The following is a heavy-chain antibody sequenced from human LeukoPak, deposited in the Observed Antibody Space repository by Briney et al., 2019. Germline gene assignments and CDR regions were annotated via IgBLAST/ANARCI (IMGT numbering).Heavy chain of an antibody. CDR1: GYTFTSYY. J-gene: IGHJ4*02. V-gene: IGHV1-46*01. CDR3: ARDPSYYDILTGRDY. CDR2: INPSGGST. Sequence: ASVNVSCTASGYTFTSYYMHWVRQAPGQGLEWMGIINPSGGSTSYAQKLQGRVTMTTDTSTSTAYMELRSLRSDDTAVYYCARDPSYYDILTGRDYWGQGTLVTVSS. D-gene: IGHD3-9*01.